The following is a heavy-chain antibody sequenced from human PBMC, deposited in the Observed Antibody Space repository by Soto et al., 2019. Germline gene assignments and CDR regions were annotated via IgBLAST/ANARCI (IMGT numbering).Heavy chain of an antibody. CDR3: AAFDPGPMGFDP. Sequence: VKVSCKASGFTFSSSAVQWVRQARGQRLEWIGKIVVGSGNTNYAQKLQERVTITRDMSTSTAYMELSSLRSEDTAFYYCAAFDPGPMGFDPWGQGTLVTVS. D-gene: IGHD3-9*01. CDR2: IVVGSGNT. CDR1: GFTFSSSA. V-gene: IGHV1-58*01. J-gene: IGHJ5*02.